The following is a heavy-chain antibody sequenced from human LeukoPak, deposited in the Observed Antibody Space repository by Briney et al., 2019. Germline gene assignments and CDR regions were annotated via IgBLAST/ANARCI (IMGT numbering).Heavy chain of an antibody. CDR2: INHSGTT. Sequence: SETLSLTWAVYGESFGGYYWSWIRQPPGKGLEWIGEINHSGTTNYNPSLKSRVTISVDTSKNQLSLKVRSVTAADTGVYYCARLGSAWSEADYWGQGTLVTVSS. D-gene: IGHD6-19*01. V-gene: IGHV4-34*01. CDR1: GESFGGYY. J-gene: IGHJ4*02. CDR3: ARLGSAWSEADY.